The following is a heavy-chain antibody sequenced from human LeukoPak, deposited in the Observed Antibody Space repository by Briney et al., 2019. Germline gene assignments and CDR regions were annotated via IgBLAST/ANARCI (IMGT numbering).Heavy chain of an antibody. V-gene: IGHV3-21*01. Sequence: GGSLRLSCAASGFTFSSYSMNWVRQAPGKGLEWVSSISSSSSYIYYADSVKGRFTISRDNAKNSLYLQMNSLRAEDTAVYYCAGGPSYYDILTGYYQAPSDYWGQGTLVTVSS. CDR3: AGGPSYYDILTGYYQAPSDY. CDR1: GFTFSSYS. CDR2: ISSSSSYI. J-gene: IGHJ4*02. D-gene: IGHD3-9*01.